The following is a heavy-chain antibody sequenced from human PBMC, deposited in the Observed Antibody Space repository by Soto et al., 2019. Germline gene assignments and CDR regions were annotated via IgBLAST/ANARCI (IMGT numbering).Heavy chain of an antibody. Sequence: QVQLVESGGGVVQPGRSLRLSCAASGFTFSSYGMHWVRQAPGKGLEWVAVIWYDGSNKYYADSVKGRVTISRDNSKNTLYLQLNSLRTDDTAVYYCASAVAGSSYPRSIECGMDVCGQGTTVTISS. J-gene: IGHJ6*02. CDR1: GFTFSSYG. D-gene: IGHD3-10*01. CDR3: ASAVAGSSYPRSIECGMDV. V-gene: IGHV3-33*01. CDR2: IWYDGSNK.